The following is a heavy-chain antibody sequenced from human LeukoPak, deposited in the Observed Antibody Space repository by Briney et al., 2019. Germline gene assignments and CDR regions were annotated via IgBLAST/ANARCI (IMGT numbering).Heavy chain of an antibody. D-gene: IGHD3-3*02. CDR1: GFTFSNYA. V-gene: IGHV3-64*01. J-gene: IGHJ4*02. CDR3: ARGLSGPPGY. CDR2: ITSNGGST. Sequence: GGSLRLSCAASGFTFSNYAMHWVRQAPGKGLEYVSGITSNGGSTYYANSVKGRFTISRDNPKNTLYLQMGSLGAEDMAVYYCARGLSGPPGYWGQGTLGTVSS.